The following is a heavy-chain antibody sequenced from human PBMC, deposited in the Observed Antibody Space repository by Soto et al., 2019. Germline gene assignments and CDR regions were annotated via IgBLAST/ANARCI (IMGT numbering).Heavy chain of an antibody. V-gene: IGHV1-18*01. Sequence: QVQMVQSANEVKRPGASVKVSCKASGYTFTTYGISWVRQAPGQGLEWRGWISAYSGDTKYAPKGQGRVTLTRDVSTNTAYMELRSLRSDDTAMYFCVRESEPMRRLLTLAYWGQGTLVSVSS. J-gene: IGHJ4*02. CDR1: GYTFTTYG. CDR2: ISAYSGDT. D-gene: IGHD7-27*01. CDR3: VRESEPMRRLLTLAY.